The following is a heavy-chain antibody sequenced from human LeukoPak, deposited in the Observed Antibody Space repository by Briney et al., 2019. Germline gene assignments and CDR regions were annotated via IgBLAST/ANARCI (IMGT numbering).Heavy chain of an antibody. Sequence: ATVKVSCKAFGYTFTSNYMHWVRQAPGQGPEWMGVISPSGGSTTYAQKFQGRVTLTRDMSTSTAYMELSSLRSEDTAVYYCARDTAYDYVWGSYRLDAFDIWGQGTMVTVSS. CDR3: ARDTAYDYVWGSYRLDAFDI. J-gene: IGHJ3*02. V-gene: IGHV1-46*01. CDR2: ISPSGGST. D-gene: IGHD3-16*02. CDR1: GYTFTSNY.